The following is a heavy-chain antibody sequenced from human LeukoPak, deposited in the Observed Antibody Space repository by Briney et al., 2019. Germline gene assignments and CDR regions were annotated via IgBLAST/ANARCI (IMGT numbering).Heavy chain of an antibody. D-gene: IGHD2-15*01. CDR1: GFTFSPYG. CDR2: IWYDGSDK. CDR3: AKASGGAYSPPDS. J-gene: IGHJ4*02. Sequence: PGGSLRLSCAASGFTFSPYGMHWVRQAPGKGLEWAAVIWYDGSDKYYADSVKGRFTISRDNSKDTLYLQMNSLGVADTAVYYCAKASGGAYSPPDSWGQGTLVTVSS. V-gene: IGHV3-33*06.